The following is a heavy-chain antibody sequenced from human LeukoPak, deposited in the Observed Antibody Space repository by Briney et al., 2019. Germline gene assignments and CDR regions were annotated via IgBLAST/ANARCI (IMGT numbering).Heavy chain of an antibody. Sequence: GGSLRLSCAASGFTFSTYTLSWVRQTPGKGLEWVSIISGSGVTTYYADSVKGRFIISRDNSKNTLYLQMYSLRADDTAIYYCAKHPLSGNFDYWGQGTLVTVSS. CDR2: ISGSGVTT. CDR1: GFTFSTYT. J-gene: IGHJ4*02. D-gene: IGHD2/OR15-2a*01. CDR3: AKHPLSGNFDY. V-gene: IGHV3-23*01.